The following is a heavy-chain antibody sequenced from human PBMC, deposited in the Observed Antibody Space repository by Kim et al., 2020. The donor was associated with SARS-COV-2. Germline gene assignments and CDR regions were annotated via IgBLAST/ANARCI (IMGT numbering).Heavy chain of an antibody. CDR2: ISYDGSNK. J-gene: IGHJ6*02. CDR3: AKAPAASLLWFGELSWYEGNYFYGMDV. V-gene: IGHV3-30*18. CDR1: GFTFSSYG. Sequence: GGSLRLSCAASGFTFSSYGMHWVRQAPGKGLEWVAVISYDGSNKYYADSVKGRFTISRDNSKNTLYLQMNSLRAEDTAVYYCAKAPAASLLWFGELSWYEGNYFYGMDVWGQGTTVTVSS. D-gene: IGHD3-10*01.